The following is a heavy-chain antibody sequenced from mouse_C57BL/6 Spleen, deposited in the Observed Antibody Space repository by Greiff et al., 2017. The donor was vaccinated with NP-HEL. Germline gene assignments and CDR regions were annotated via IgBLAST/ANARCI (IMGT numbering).Heavy chain of an antibody. CDR3: ASWGSSGYDYAMDY. CDR2: IYPGNGDT. J-gene: IGHJ4*01. D-gene: IGHD3-2*02. CDR1: GYTFTSYN. Sequence: SGAELVRPGASVKMSCKASGYTFTSYNMHWVKQTPRQGLEWIGAIYPGNGDTSYNQKFKGKATLTVDKSSSTAYMQLSSLTSEDSAVYFCASWGSSGYDYAMDYWGQGTSVTVSS. V-gene: IGHV1-12*01.